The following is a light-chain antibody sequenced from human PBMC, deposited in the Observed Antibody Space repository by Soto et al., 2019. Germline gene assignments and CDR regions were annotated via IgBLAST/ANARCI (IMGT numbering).Light chain of an antibody. Sequence: QSALTQPASVSGSPGQSITISCTGTSSDVGGYNYVSWYQQHPGKAPKLMIYDVSDRPSGVSNRFSGSKSGNTASLTISGLQAEDAADYYCSSYTSGFYVFGTGTKVTVL. CDR1: SSDVGGYNY. CDR2: DVS. V-gene: IGLV2-14*01. J-gene: IGLJ1*01. CDR3: SSYTSGFYV.